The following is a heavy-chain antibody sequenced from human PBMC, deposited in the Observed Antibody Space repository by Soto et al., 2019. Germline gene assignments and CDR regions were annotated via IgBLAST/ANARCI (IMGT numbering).Heavy chain of an antibody. Sequence: GGSLRLSCAASGFTFSSYAMSWVRQAPGKGLEWVSAISGSGGSTYYAGSVKGRFTISRDNSKNTLYLQMNSLRAEDTAVYYCPKGVSSGWYGFLFDPWGQGTLVTVSS. V-gene: IGHV3-23*01. CDR3: PKGVSSGWYGFLFDP. D-gene: IGHD6-19*01. CDR2: ISGSGGST. CDR1: GFTFSSYA. J-gene: IGHJ5*02.